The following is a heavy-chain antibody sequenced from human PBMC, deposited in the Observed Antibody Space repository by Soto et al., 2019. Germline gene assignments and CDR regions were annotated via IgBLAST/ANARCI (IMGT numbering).Heavy chain of an antibody. V-gene: IGHV3-23*01. CDR1: GFTFSSYA. Sequence: QSGGSLRLSCAASGFTFSSYAMSWVRQAPGKGLEWVSAISGSGGSTYYADSVKGRFTISRDNSKNTLYLQMNSLRAEDTAVYYCASMGNEIGYCSSTSCYGYYYYGMDVWGQGTTVTVSS. J-gene: IGHJ6*02. CDR3: ASMGNEIGYCSSTSCYGYYYYGMDV. CDR2: ISGSGGST. D-gene: IGHD2-2*01.